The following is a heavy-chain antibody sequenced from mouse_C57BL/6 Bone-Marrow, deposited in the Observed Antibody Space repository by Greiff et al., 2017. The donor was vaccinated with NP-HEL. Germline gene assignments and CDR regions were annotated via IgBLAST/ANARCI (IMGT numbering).Heavy chain of an antibody. V-gene: IGHV5-9-1*02. CDR1: GFTFSSYA. CDR2: ISSGGDYI. Sequence: EVMLVESGEGLVKPGGSLKLSCAASGFTFSSYAMSWVRQTPEKRLEWVAYISSGGDYIYYADTVKGRFTISRDNARNTLYLQMSSLKSEDTAMYYCTRDYYGSSSDYWGQGTTLTVSS. CDR3: TRDYYGSSSDY. D-gene: IGHD1-1*01. J-gene: IGHJ2*01.